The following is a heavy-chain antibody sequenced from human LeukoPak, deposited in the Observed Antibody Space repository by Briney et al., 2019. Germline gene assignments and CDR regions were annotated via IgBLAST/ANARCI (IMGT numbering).Heavy chain of an antibody. Sequence: PSETLSLTCTVSGGSISSYYWSWIRQPPGKGLEWIGYIYYSGSTNYNPSLKSRVTISVDTSKNQFSLKLSSVTAAGTAVYYCARLMTTVTTIDYYYGMDVWGQGTTVTVSS. CDR1: GGSISSYY. V-gene: IGHV4-59*01. D-gene: IGHD4-17*01. CDR2: IYYSGST. J-gene: IGHJ6*02. CDR3: ARLMTTVTTIDYYYGMDV.